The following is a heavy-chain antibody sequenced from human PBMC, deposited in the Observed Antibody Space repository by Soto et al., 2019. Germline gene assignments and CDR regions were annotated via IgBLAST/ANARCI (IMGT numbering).Heavy chain of an antibody. CDR2: IFHDGNT. Sequence: SETLSLTCAVSGASIGSGGCWSWFRQPPGKGLEWIAEIFHDGNTNYSPSLKSRVTISVDKSQNQFSLNVYSVTAADTAVYYCARHEGWTGPDQWGQGTLVTVSS. V-gene: IGHV4-4*02. J-gene: IGHJ5*02. CDR1: GASIGSGGC. D-gene: IGHD2-8*02. CDR3: ARHEGWTGPDQ.